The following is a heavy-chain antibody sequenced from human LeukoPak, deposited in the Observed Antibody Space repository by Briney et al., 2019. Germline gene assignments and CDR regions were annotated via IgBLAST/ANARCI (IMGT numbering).Heavy chain of an antibody. CDR1: GGSITSYY. CDR2: IYTSGST. CDR3: ARDLVGVGYFDY. V-gene: IGHV4-4*07. J-gene: IGHJ4*02. Sequence: KPPETLSLTCTVSGGSITSYYWSWLRQPAGKGLEWIGRIYTSGSTNYNPSLESRVTMSRDTSKNQFSLKLSSVTAADTAVYYCARDLVGVGYFDYWGQGTLVTVSS. D-gene: IGHD2-15*01.